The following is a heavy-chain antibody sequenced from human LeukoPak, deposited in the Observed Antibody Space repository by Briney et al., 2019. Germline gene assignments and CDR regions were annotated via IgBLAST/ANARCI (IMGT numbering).Heavy chain of an antibody. CDR2: IYYSGST. Sequence: PSQTLSLTCTVSGGSISSGGYYWSWIRQHPGKGLEWIGYIYYSGSTYYNPSLKSRVTISVDTSKNQFSLKLSSVTAADTAVYYCARDPNPKAYDILTGYYPGAFDIWGQGTMVTVSS. CDR3: ARDPNPKAYDILTGYYPGAFDI. J-gene: IGHJ3*02. V-gene: IGHV4-31*03. D-gene: IGHD3-9*01. CDR1: GGSISSGGYY.